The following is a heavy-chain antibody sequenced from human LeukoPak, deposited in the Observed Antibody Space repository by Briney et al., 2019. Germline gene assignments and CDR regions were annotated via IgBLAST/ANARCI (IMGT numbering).Heavy chain of an antibody. CDR1: GFTFSNYG. Sequence: GGSLRLSCAASGFTFSNYGMHWVRQAPGKGLEWVAVISYDGSDKYYADSVKGRYTISRDNSKNTLYLQMNSLRAEDTAIYYCAKNYNYSSSWLDYWGQGTLVTVYS. CDR3: AKNYNYSSSWLDY. D-gene: IGHD6-13*01. CDR2: ISYDGSDK. J-gene: IGHJ4*02. V-gene: IGHV3-30*18.